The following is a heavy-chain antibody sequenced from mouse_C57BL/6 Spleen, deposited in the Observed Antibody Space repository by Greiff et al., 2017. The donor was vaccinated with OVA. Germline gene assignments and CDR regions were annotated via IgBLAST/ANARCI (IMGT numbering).Heavy chain of an antibody. J-gene: IGHJ1*03. CDR1: GFTFSDYY. Sequence: EVKLMESEGGLVQPGSSMKLSCTASGFTFSDYYMAWVRQVPETGLEWVANINYDGSSTYYLDSLKSRFIISRDNAKNILYLQMSRLKSEDTATYYCARGDYYGSSRYCDVWGTGTTVTVSS. V-gene: IGHV5-16*01. D-gene: IGHD1-1*01. CDR3: ARGDYYGSSRYCDV. CDR2: INYDGSST.